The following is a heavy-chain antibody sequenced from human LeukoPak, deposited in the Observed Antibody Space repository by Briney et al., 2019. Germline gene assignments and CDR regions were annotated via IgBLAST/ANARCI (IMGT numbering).Heavy chain of an antibody. V-gene: IGHV1-69*04. CDR3: ARVDTAMLTFDY. D-gene: IGHD5-18*01. CDR2: IIPILGIA. J-gene: IGHJ4*02. CDR1: RGTFSSYA. Sequence: SVKVSCKASRGTFSSYAISWVRQAPGQGLEWMGRIIPILGIANDAQKFQGRVTITADKSTSTAYMELSSLRSEDTAVYYCARVDTAMLTFDYWGQGTLVTVSS.